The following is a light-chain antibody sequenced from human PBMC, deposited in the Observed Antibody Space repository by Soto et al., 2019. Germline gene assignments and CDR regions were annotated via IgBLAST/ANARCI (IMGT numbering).Light chain of an antibody. CDR3: QQYDSSLF. V-gene: IGKV3-20*01. CDR1: LSVSSAR. J-gene: IGKJ4*01. CDR2: GAS. Sequence: EIVLTQSPGTLSLSLGERATLSGRASLSVSSARLAWYQQRPGQAPRLLIYGASNRATGISDRFSGSGSGTDFNLTISRLEPEDLAVYYCQQYDSSLFFGGGTKVEIK.